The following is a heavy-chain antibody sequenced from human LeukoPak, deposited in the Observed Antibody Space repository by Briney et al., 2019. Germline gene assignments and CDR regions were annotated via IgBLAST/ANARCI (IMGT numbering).Heavy chain of an antibody. J-gene: IGHJ6*03. CDR1: GYTFTSYD. Sequence: ASVNLSCKASGYTFTSYDINWVRQATGQGLEWMGWMNPNSGNTGYAQKFQGRVTMTRNTSISTAYMELSSLRSEDTAVYYCARGGGGDYVYSRCDYMDVWGKGTTVTVSS. D-gene: IGHD4-17*01. CDR3: ARGGGGDYVYSRCDYMDV. CDR2: MNPNSGNT. V-gene: IGHV1-8*01.